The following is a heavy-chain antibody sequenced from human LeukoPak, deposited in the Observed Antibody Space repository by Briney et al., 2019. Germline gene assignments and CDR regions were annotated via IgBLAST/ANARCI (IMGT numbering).Heavy chain of an antibody. CDR1: GFSFTDYP. CDR3: ATDQRYAFDY. J-gene: IGHJ4*02. Sequence: PEGSLRLSCATSGFSFTDYPMNWVRQAPGKGLEWISNIRTTAEGAKYAYYADSVKGRVTISRDDGKNTLYLHMNSLRDDDTAVYYCATDQRYAFDYWGQGILVTVSS. CDR2: IRTTAEGAKYA. D-gene: IGHD3-9*01. V-gene: IGHV3-48*02.